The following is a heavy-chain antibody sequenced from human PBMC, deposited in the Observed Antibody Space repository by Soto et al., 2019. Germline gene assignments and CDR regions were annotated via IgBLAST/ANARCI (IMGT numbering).Heavy chain of an antibody. Sequence: AGGSLRLSCAASGVIFSNFGMHWVRQAPGKGLEWVGIIWHDGSNKYYADSVEGRFTISRDNSKNTVYLQMNSLRGEDTGIYYCAGFSVAAGADTLEYWGQGNLVTVSS. D-gene: IGHD1-26*01. CDR3: AGFSVAAGADTLEY. CDR2: IWHDGSNK. J-gene: IGHJ4*02. CDR1: GVIFSNFG. V-gene: IGHV3-33*01.